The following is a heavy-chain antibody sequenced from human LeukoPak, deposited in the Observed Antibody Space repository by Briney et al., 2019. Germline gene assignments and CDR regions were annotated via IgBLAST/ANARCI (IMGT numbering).Heavy chain of an antibody. CDR3: AKDQSLCSSTSCYDAFDI. CDR2: ISGSGGST. CDR1: EFTFSSYA. D-gene: IGHD2-2*01. Sequence: GGSLRLSCAASEFTFSSYAMSWVRQAPGKGLEWVSAISGSGGSTYYADSVKGRFTISRDNSKNTLYLQMNSLRAEDTAVYYCAKDQSLCSSTSCYDAFDIWGQGTMVTVSS. V-gene: IGHV3-23*01. J-gene: IGHJ3*02.